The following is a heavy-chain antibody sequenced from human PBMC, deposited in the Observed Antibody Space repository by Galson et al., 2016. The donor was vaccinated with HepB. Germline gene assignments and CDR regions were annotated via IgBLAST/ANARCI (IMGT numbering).Heavy chain of an antibody. J-gene: IGHJ6*02. V-gene: IGHV3-23*01. Sequence: SLRLSCAASGFTFSGFAMSWVRQAPGKGLEWVSTITHSGCSTYHAASVKGRFTISRDNSKNTLFLQMNSLRDEDTAIYYCAKETARYDILTGYYTEYYYGMDVWGQGTTVTVSS. D-gene: IGHD3-9*01. CDR2: ITHSGCST. CDR1: GFTFSGFA. CDR3: AKETARYDILTGYYTEYYYGMDV.